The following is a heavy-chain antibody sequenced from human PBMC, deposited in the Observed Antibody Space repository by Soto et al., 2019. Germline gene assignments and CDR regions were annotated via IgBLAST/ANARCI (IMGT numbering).Heavy chain of an antibody. D-gene: IGHD3-16*01. V-gene: IGHV4-31*03. J-gene: IGHJ4*02. CDR1: GDSISSGGYY. CDR3: ARDRGGEDTD. Sequence: QVQLQESGPGLVKPSQTLSLTCTVSGDSISSGGYYWSWIRQHPGKGLEWIGYIYYSGSTYYNPSLERRVTISVDTSKNQFSLKLSSVPAADTAVYYCARDRGGEDTDWGQGTLVTVSS. CDR2: IYYSGST.